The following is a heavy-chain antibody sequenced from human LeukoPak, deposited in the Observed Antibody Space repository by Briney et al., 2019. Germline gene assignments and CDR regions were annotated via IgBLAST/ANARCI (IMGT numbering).Heavy chain of an antibody. Sequence: PSETLSLTCNVSGGSISSSSYFWGWIRQPPGKGLEWIGSIYYSGSTYYNPSLKSRVTISVDTSKNHFSLKLSSVTAADTAVYYCARDSYDGFGELLLDYWGQGTLVTVSS. CDR2: IYYSGST. CDR1: GGSISSSSYF. CDR3: ARDSYDGFGELLLDY. J-gene: IGHJ4*02. D-gene: IGHD3-10*01. V-gene: IGHV4-39*02.